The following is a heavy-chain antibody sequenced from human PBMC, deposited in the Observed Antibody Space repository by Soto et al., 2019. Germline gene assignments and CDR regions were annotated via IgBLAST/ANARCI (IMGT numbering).Heavy chain of an antibody. J-gene: IGHJ6*02. V-gene: IGHV3-33*01. Sequence: QVQLVESGGGVVQPGRSLILSCAASGFTFSSYGMHWVRQAPGKGLEWVSVIWFDGSNKWYADSVKGRFTISRDNSKNTLYLQMNSLRAEDTAVYSCARDRGYSGYDSPRLYYGMDVWGQGTTVTVSS. D-gene: IGHD5-12*01. CDR3: ARDRGYSGYDSPRLYYGMDV. CDR1: GFTFSSYG. CDR2: IWFDGSNK.